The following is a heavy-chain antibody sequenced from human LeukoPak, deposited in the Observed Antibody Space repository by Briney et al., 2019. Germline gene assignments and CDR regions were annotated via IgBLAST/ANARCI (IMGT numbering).Heavy chain of an antibody. J-gene: IGHJ4*02. CDR2: VSHDGSSK. V-gene: IGHV3-30*18. Sequence: GGSLRLSCAASGFTFSSYSMNWVRQAPGKGLEWVALVSHDGSSKYYADSVKGRFTISRDNSKNTLYLQMNSLRAEDTAVYYYAKDLDYGGNPFLFDYWGQGTLVTVSS. CDR1: GFTFSSYS. CDR3: AKDLDYGGNPFLFDY. D-gene: IGHD4-23*01.